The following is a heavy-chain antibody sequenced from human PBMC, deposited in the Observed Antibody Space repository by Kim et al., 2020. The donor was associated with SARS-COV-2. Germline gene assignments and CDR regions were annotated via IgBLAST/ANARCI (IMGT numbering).Heavy chain of an antibody. CDR3: TRDGADFRYPQVF. CDR1: GFSFTSYW. CDR2: INQDGSEI. J-gene: IGHJ4*02. V-gene: IGHV3-7*03. D-gene: IGHD1-20*01. Sequence: GGSLRLSCATSGFSFTSYWMGWVRQAPGKGLEWVANINQDGSEIYYVDSVRGRFTISRDNAKSSLYLQMNSLRGEDTAVYYCTRDGADFRYPQVFWGQGTLVTVSS.